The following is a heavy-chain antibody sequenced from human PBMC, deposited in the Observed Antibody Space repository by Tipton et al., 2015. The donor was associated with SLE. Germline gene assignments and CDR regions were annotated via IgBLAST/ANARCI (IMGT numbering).Heavy chain of an antibody. CDR2: MSGSGDRT. D-gene: IGHD3-22*01. Sequence: SLRLSCAASGFTFGIYRMHWVRQAPGKGLEWVSVMSGSGDRTHNADSVKGRFTVSRDNSRNTLYLQMNSLKAEDTAVYYCAKDHSSGSYHSPYYRMDVWGQGTMVTVSS. V-gene: IGHV3-23*01. CDR3: AKDHSSGSYHSPYYRMDV. CDR1: GFTFGIYR. J-gene: IGHJ6*02.